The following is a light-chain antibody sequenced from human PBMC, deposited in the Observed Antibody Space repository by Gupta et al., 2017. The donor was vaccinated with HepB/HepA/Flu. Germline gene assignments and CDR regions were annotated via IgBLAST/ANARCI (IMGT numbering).Light chain of an antibody. J-gene: IGLJ2*01. Sequence: SALTQPASASASPAQSMTISCTGTSSDVVGYNYVSWYQQHPGTAPKLLMYEVSNRPSGVPNRFSGSKSGTQASLAIYGLRAEDEADYYCTACDSSRTERVFGGGTKLTVL. V-gene: IGLV2-14*01. CDR2: EVS. CDR1: SSDVVGYNY. CDR3: TACDSSRTERV.